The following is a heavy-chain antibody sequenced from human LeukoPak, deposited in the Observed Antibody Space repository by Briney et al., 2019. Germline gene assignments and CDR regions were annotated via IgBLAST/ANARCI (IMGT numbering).Heavy chain of an antibody. V-gene: IGHV1-69*04. CDR1: GGTFSSYA. CDR3: ARVETVVYVWGNYYYMDV. D-gene: IGHD2-8*02. J-gene: IGHJ6*03. CDR2: IIPILGIA. Sequence: SVKVSCKASGGTFSSYAISCVRQAPGQGLEWMGRIIPILGIANYAQKFQGRVTITADKSTSTAYMELSSLRSEDTAVYYCARVETVVYVWGNYYYMDVWGKGTTVTVSS.